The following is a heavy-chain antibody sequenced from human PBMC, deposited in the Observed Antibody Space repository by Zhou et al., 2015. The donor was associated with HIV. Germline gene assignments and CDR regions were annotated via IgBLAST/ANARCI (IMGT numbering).Heavy chain of an antibody. CDR2: INPSGGST. CDR3: ARSALGSSGWYDIIDAFDI. V-gene: IGHV1-46*01. D-gene: IGHD6-19*01. CDR1: GYTFTSYY. Sequence: QVQLVQSGAEVKKPGASVKVSCKASGYTFTSYYMHWVRQAPGQGLEWMGIINPSGGSTSYAQKFQGRVTMTRDTSTSTVYMELSSLRSEDTAVYYCARSALGSSGWYDIIDAFDIWGQGTMVTVSS. J-gene: IGHJ3*02.